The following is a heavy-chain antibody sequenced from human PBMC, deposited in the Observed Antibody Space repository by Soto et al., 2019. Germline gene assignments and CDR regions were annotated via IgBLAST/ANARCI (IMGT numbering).Heavy chain of an antibody. CDR2: IYHSGST. Sequence: QVQLQESGPGLVKPSGTLSLTCAVSGGSISNSNWWSWVHQPPGKGLEWIGEIYHSGSTNYNPSLKSRVTISVDKSKNQFSLKLSSVTAADTAVYYCARVTGGYYDSSGYYYGYWGQGTLVTVSS. J-gene: IGHJ4*02. CDR1: GGSISNSNW. V-gene: IGHV4-4*02. D-gene: IGHD3-22*01. CDR3: ARVTGGYYDSSGYYYGY.